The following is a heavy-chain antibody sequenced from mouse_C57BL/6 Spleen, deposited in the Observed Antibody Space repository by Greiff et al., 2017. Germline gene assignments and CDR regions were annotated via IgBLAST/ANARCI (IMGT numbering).Heavy chain of an antibody. Sequence: EVKLVESGGGLVQPGGSLSLSCAASGFTFTDYYMSWVRQPPGKALEWLGFISNKANGYTTEYSASVKGRFTISRDNSQSILYLQMNALRAEDSATYYCARISYWYFDVWGTGTTVTVSS. V-gene: IGHV7-3*01. CDR1: GFTFTDYY. J-gene: IGHJ1*03. CDR2: ISNKANGYTT. CDR3: ARISYWYFDV.